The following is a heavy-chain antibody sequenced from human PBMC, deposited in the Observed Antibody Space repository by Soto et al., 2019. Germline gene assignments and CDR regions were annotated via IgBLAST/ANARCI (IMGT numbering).Heavy chain of an antibody. Sequence: SETLSLTCAVYGGSFSGYYWTWIRQPPGKGLEWIGEINHSRSTNYKLSLKSRVTISAGTSKSQCSLKLSSATAADTAVYYCARGPDSRGLGATNPSHWGQGTLVTVSS. D-gene: IGHD1-26*01. V-gene: IGHV4-34*01. CDR3: ARGPDSRGLGATNPSH. J-gene: IGHJ4*02. CDR1: GGSFSGYY. CDR2: INHSRST.